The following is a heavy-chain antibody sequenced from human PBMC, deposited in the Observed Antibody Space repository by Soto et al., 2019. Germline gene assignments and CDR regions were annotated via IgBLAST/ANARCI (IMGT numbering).Heavy chain of an antibody. CDR3: TTEGGVWAYDY. J-gene: IGHJ4*02. Sequence: LSLTCAASGFTFSNAWMSWVRQAPGKGLEWVGRIKSKTDGGTTDYAAPVKGRFTISRDDSKNTLYLQMNSLKTEDTAVYYCTTEGGVWAYDYWGQGTLVTVSS. CDR2: IKSKTDGGTT. V-gene: IGHV3-15*01. D-gene: IGHD2-21*02. CDR1: GFTFSNAW.